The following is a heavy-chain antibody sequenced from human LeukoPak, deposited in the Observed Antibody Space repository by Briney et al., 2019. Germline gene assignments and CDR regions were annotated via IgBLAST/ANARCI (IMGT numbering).Heavy chain of an antibody. CDR2: IIPIFGTA. D-gene: IGHD3-10*01. V-gene: IGHV1-69*13. CDR1: GGTFSSYA. J-gene: IGHJ4*02. CDR3: ARPYGSGIGYFDY. Sequence: ASVKVSCKASGGTFSSYAISWVRQAPGQGLEWMGGIIPIFGTANYAQKFQGRVTITADESTSTAYMELSSLRSEDTAVYYCARPYGSGIGYFDYWGQGTLVTVSS.